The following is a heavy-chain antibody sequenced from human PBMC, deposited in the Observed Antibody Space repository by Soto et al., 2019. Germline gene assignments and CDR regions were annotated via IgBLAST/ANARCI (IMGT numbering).Heavy chain of an antibody. D-gene: IGHD6-6*01. V-gene: IGHV5-10-1*01. CDR1: GYSFTSYW. CDR3: ARYWSSSRNFDY. CDR2: IDPSDSYT. Sequence: ESLKISCKGSGYSFTSYWISWVRQMPGKGLEWMGRIDPSDSYTNYSPSFQGHVTISADKSISTAYLQWSSLKASDTAMYYCARYWSSSRNFDYWGQGTLVTVSS. J-gene: IGHJ4*02.